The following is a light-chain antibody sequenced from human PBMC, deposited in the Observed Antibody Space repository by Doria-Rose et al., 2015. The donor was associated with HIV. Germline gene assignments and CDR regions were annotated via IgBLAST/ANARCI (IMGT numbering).Light chain of an antibody. CDR2: AAS. V-gene: IGKV1D-12*01. CDR3: QQANSFPIT. CDR1: QGIRSW. Sequence: DIQLTQSPSSVSASVGDRVTITCRASQGIRSWLAWYQQKPGTAPKLLIYAASSLQSGVPSRFSGSGSGTDFTLTISSLQPEDFATYYCQQANSFPITFGQGTRLEIK. J-gene: IGKJ5*01.